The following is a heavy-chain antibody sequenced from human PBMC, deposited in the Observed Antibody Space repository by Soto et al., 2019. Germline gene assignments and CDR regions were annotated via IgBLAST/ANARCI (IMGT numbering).Heavy chain of an antibody. V-gene: IGHV2-70*01. CDR3: ARIRSGSSSWYYYYGMDV. J-gene: IGHJ6*02. CDR2: IDWDDDK. CDR1: GFSLSTSGMC. Sequence: SGPTLVNPTQTLTLTCTFSGFSLSTSGMCVSWIRQPPGKALEWPALIDWDDDKYYSTSLKTRLTISKDTSKNQVVLTMTNMDPVDTATYYCARIRSGSSSWYYYYGMDVWGQGTTVTVSS. D-gene: IGHD6-13*01.